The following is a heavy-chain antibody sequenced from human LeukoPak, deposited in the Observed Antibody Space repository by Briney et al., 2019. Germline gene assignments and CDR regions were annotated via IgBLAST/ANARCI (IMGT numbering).Heavy chain of an antibody. CDR3: ARFGSDYDFWSGSPNNAFDI. V-gene: IGHV4-30-4*08. Sequence: SETQSLTCTVSGGSISSGDYYWSWIRQPPGKGLEWIGYIYYSGSTYYNPSLKSRVTISVDTSKNQFSLKLSSVTAADTAVYYCARFGSDYDFWSGSPNNAFDIWGQGTMVTVSS. J-gene: IGHJ3*02. D-gene: IGHD3-3*01. CDR2: IYYSGST. CDR1: GGSISSGDYY.